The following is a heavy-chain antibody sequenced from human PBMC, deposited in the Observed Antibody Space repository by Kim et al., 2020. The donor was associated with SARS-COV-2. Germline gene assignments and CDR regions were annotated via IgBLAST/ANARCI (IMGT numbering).Heavy chain of an antibody. J-gene: IGHJ5*02. V-gene: IGHV4-4*07. CDR3: AREPEYNWFDT. CDR2: T. Sequence: TNYHPSPKSRVTVSVDTSKNQFSLKLTSVTAADTAVYYCAREPEYNWFDTWGQGTLVIVSS.